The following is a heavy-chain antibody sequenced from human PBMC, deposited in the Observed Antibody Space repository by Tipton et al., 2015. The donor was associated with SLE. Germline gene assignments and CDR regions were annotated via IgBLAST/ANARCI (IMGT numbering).Heavy chain of an antibody. CDR3: ARGPHYYDSSGYCDY. Sequence: QLVQSGAEVKKPGSSVKVSCKASGGTFSSYAISWVRQAPGQGLEWMGRIIPIFGTANYAQKFQGRVTITADESTSTAYMELRSLRSDDTAMYYCARGPHYYDSSGYCDYWGQGTLVTVSS. V-gene: IGHV1-69*18. J-gene: IGHJ4*02. D-gene: IGHD3-22*01. CDR1: GGTFSSYA. CDR2: IIPIFGTA.